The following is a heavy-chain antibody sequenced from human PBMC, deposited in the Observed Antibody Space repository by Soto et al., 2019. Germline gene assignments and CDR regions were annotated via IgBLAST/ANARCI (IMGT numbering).Heavy chain of an antibody. CDR3: AKESMPKHYGYTLFDY. CDR2: FSAGGRA. J-gene: IGHJ4*02. D-gene: IGHD4-17*01. CDR1: VFSFSSYA. Sequence: QLLESGGGLVQPGGSLRLSCEASVFSFSSYALSWVRQAPGKGLEWVSTFSAGGRAYYADSVKGRFTIAKDTSKNTLRLQASSLRAEDTAVYYCAKESMPKHYGYTLFDYLGQGTRVTVSS. V-gene: IGHV3-23*01.